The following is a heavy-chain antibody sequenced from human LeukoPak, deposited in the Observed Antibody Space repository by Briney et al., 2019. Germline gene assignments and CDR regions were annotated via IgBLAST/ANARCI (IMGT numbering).Heavy chain of an antibody. V-gene: IGHV4-59*08. Sequence: KPSETLSLTCTDSGGSISSYYWSWIRQPPGKGLEWIGYIYYSGSTNYNPSLKSRVTISVDTSKNQFSLKLSSVTAADTAVYYCARHHVEYYYDSSGYWNAFDIWGQGTMVTVSS. CDR1: GGSISSYY. D-gene: IGHD3-22*01. J-gene: IGHJ3*02. CDR2: IYYSGST. CDR3: ARHHVEYYYDSSGYWNAFDI.